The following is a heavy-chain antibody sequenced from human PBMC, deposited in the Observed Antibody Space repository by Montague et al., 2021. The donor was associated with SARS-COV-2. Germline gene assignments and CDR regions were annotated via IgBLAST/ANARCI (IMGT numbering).Heavy chain of an antibody. V-gene: IGHV3-49*04. D-gene: IGHD2-15*01. CDR1: GFTFGDYA. CDR2: IRSKAYGGTT. J-gene: IGHJ4*02. CDR3: TRLPGWELPNFDS. Sequence: SLRLSCAASGFTFGDYAMSWVRQAPGKGLEWVGFIRSKAYGGTTAHAASAKGRLTISRDDSKSIAYLQMNSLKTEDTAVYYCTRLPGWELPNFDSWGQGTLVTVSS.